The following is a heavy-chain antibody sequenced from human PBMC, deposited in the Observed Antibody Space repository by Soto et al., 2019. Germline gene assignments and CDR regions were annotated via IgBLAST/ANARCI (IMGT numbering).Heavy chain of an antibody. Sequence: SETLSLTCAVSGGSISSGGYSWSWIRQPPGKGLEWIGYIYYSGSTYYNPSLKSRVTISVDTSKDQFSLKLSSVTAADTAVYYCARMRVRGVRLVYYWGQGTLVTVSS. D-gene: IGHD3-10*01. CDR1: GGSISSGGYS. J-gene: IGHJ4*02. CDR3: ARMRVRGVRLVYY. V-gene: IGHV4-30-2*05. CDR2: IYYSGST.